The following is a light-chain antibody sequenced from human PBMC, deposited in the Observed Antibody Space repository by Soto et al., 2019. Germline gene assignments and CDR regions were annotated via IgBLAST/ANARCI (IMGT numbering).Light chain of an antibody. CDR2: EVT. CDR1: SGDIGSYNR. J-gene: IGLJ1*01. CDR3: SSYTNISTRACV. Sequence: QSVLTQPASVSGSPGQSITISCTGTSGDIGSYNRVSWYQHHPGKAPKLIIYEVTDRPSGVSNRFSGSKSGNTASLTISGRQAEDEAEYYCSSYTNISTRACVFGTGTKLTVL. V-gene: IGLV2-14*01.